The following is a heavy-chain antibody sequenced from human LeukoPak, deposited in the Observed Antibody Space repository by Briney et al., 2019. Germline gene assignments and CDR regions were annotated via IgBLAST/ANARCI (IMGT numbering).Heavy chain of an antibody. CDR2: INHSGST. D-gene: IGHD6-13*01. Sequence: SETLSLTCTVSGGSISSSSYYWSWIRQPPGKGLEWIGEINHSGSTNYNPSLKSRVTIAVDTSKNQISLKLSSVTAADTAVYYCARGRSSWSYYYYGTDVWGQGTTVTVSS. CDR1: GGSISSSSYY. CDR3: ARGRSSWSYYYYGTDV. J-gene: IGHJ6*02. V-gene: IGHV4-39*07.